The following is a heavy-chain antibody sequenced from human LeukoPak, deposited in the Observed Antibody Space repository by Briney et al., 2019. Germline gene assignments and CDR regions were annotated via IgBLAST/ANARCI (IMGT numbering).Heavy chain of an antibody. CDR2: ISYDGSNK. V-gene: IGHV3-30-3*01. CDR3: ARDSSGWYGYFDY. CDR1: GFTFSGYA. J-gene: IGHJ4*02. D-gene: IGHD6-19*01. Sequence: GGSLRLSCAASGFTFSGYAMHWVRQAPGKGLEWVAVISYDGSNKYYADSVKGRFTISRDNSKNTLYLQMNSLRAEDTAVYYCARDSSGWYGYFDYRGQGTLVTVSS.